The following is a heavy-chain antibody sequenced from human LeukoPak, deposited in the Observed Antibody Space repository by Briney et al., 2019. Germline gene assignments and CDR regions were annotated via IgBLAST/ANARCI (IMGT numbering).Heavy chain of an antibody. Sequence: PSETLSLTCSVSGGYISSYYWSWIRQPPGKGREWIGIINYSGSTKYNPSLKSRVSISVDTSKNQSSLRLTSVTVADTAVYFCARVPNAPKIEPNWFDPWGQGTLVTVSS. CDR3: ARVPNAPKIEPNWFDP. CDR1: GGYISSYY. D-gene: IGHD1-14*01. J-gene: IGHJ5*02. CDR2: INYSGST. V-gene: IGHV4-59*01.